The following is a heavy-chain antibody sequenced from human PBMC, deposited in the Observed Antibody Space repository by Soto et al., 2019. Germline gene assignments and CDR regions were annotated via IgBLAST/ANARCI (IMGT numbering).Heavy chain of an antibody. J-gene: IGHJ6*03. Sequence: ASVKVSCKASGYTFTSYDINWVRQATGQGLEWMGWMNPNSGNTGYAQKFQGRVTMTRNTSISTAYMELSSLRSEDTAVYYCARGRGGDHPEYYYYYYYMDVWGKGTTVTVSS. CDR3: ARGRGGDHPEYYYYYYYMDV. D-gene: IGHD3-10*01. V-gene: IGHV1-8*01. CDR1: GYTFTSYD. CDR2: MNPNSGNT.